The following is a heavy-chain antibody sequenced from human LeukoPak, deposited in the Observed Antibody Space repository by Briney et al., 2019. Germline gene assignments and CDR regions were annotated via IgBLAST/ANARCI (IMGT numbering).Heavy chain of an antibody. D-gene: IGHD2-2*01. CDR3: ARHGGYCSSTSCYQSNYYYYLMDL. Sequence: SETLSLTFAVSGYPIISDYYWGWIRQPPGKGLEWIGSIYRSGNTYYNPSLKSRVTISVDTSKNQFSLKVNSVTAADTAVYYCARHGGYCSSTSCYQSNYYYYLMDLWGKGTTVTVSS. V-gene: IGHV4-38-2*01. J-gene: IGHJ6*03. CDR1: GYPIISDYY. CDR2: IYRSGNT.